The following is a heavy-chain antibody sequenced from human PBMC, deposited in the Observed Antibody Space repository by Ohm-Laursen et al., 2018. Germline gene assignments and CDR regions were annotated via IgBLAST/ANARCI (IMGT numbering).Heavy chain of an antibody. CDR1: GFTFSTYW. Sequence: SLRLSCTASGFTFSTYWMSWVRQAPGKGLEWVTNIKQDGSEKYYVDSVKGRFTISRDNAKNSLYLQMDSLRAEDTAVYYCARDQDWWLQFVDWGRGTLVTVSS. J-gene: IGHJ4*02. CDR2: IKQDGSEK. D-gene: IGHD5-24*01. CDR3: ARDQDWWLQFVD. V-gene: IGHV3-7*01.